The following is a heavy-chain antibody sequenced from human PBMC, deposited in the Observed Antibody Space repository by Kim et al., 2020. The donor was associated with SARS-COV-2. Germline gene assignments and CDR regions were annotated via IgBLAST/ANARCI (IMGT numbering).Heavy chain of an antibody. J-gene: IGHJ1*01. Sequence: GGSLRLSCAASGFTFSTYWMNWVRQAPGKGLEWVANIKQDGSEKYYVDSVKGRFTISRDNAKNSLYLQLNSLRAEDTAVYYCTSVALESNTDCWGQGTLVTVSS. D-gene: IGHD2-21*02. CDR1: GFTFSTYW. CDR3: TSVALESNTDC. V-gene: IGHV3-7*01. CDR2: IKQDGSEK.